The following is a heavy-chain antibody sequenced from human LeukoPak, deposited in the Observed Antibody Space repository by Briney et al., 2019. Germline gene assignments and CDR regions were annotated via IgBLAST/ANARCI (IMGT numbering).Heavy chain of an antibody. CDR3: ARDKPLNYDILTGYYRENAFDI. CDR2: IYTSGTT. D-gene: IGHD3-9*01. V-gene: IGHV4-4*09. CDR1: GDSISSYY. J-gene: IGHJ3*02. Sequence: SETLSLTCNVSGDSISSYYWSWIRQPPGEGLEWIGYIYTSGTTSYNPSLKSRVTISVDTSKNQFSLRLSSVTAADTAVYYCARDKPLNYDILTGYYRENAFDIWGQGTMVTVSS.